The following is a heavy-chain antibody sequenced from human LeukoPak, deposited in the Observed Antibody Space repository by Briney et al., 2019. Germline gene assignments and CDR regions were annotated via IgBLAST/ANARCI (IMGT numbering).Heavy chain of an antibody. J-gene: IGHJ4*02. V-gene: IGHV3-21*01. Sequence: GGSLRLSCAASGFTVSSNYMSWVRQAPGKGLEWVSSISSSSSYIYYADSVKGRFTISRDNAKNSLYLQMNSLRAEDTAVYYCASPGARSSSWFFDYWGQGTLVTVSS. CDR3: ASPGARSSSWFFDY. CDR1: GFTVSSNY. CDR2: ISSSSSYI. D-gene: IGHD6-13*01.